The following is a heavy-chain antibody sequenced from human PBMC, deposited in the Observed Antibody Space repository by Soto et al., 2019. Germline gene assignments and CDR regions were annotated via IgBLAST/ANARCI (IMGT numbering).Heavy chain of an antibody. D-gene: IGHD6-6*01. CDR3: ARALPRIPASREGDY. Sequence: ASVKVSCKASGYTFSSYGISWVRQAPGQGLEWMGWISGYNGNTNFAQNLQGRVTMTTDTPTSTAFMELRSLRSDDTAVYYCARALPRIPASREGDYWGQGTLVTVSS. CDR1: GYTFSSYG. CDR2: ISGYNGNT. V-gene: IGHV1-18*01. J-gene: IGHJ4*02.